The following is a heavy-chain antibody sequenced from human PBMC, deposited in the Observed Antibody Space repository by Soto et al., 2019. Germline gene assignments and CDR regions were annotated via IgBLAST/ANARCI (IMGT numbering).Heavy chain of an antibody. CDR1: GGSFSGYY. CDR2: INHSGST. D-gene: IGHD3-10*01. V-gene: IGHV4-34*01. CDR3: AREWGVLLWFGANNWFDP. J-gene: IGHJ5*02. Sequence: QVQLQQWGAGLLKPSETLSLTCAVYGGSFSGYYWSWIRQPPGKGLEWIGEINHSGSTNYNPSLKSRVSISVDTSKNQFSLKLSSVTAADTAVYYCAREWGVLLWFGANNWFDPWGQGTLVTVSS.